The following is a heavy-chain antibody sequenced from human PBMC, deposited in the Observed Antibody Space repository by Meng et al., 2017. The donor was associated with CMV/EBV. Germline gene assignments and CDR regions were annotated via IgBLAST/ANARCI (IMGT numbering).Heavy chain of an antibody. D-gene: IGHD2-15*01. CDR1: GGSFSGYY. CDR3: ASSLTYPDY. V-gene: IGHV4-34*01. CDR2: INHSGST. J-gene: IGHJ4*02. Sequence: QGPLQQGGQRLLKPLDTLSLTCDAYGGSFSGYYWSWIRQPPGKGLEWIGEINHSGSTNYNPSLKSRVTISVDTSKNQFSLKLSSVTAADTAVYYCASSLTYPDYWGQGTLVTVSS.